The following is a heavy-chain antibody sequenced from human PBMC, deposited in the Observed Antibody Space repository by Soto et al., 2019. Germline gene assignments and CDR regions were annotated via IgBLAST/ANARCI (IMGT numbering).Heavy chain of an antibody. CDR1: GYSISSDQ. CDR2: ISKSGRA. V-gene: IGHV4-59*01. D-gene: IGHD1-20*01. CDR3: AKITGRHLDY. J-gene: IGHJ4*02. Sequence: QVQLQESGPGLVKASETLSLTCTVSGYSISSDQWGWIRQPPGKGLEWIGYISKSGRANHNPSLKSRVTMSIDMANNQFSLKLSSVTAADTAVYYCAKITGRHLDYWGQGSLVTVSS.